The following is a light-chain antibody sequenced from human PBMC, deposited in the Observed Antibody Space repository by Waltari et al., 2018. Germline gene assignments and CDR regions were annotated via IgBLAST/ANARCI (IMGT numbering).Light chain of an antibody. CDR2: GAS. Sequence: EIVLTQSPGTLSLSPGESATLSCRASQSMSSNQLAWYQQKPGQAPRLRIYGASSRATGVPDRFSGSGSGTDFALSISRLEPEDFAVYYCQQYGSPPYTFGQGTKLEIK. J-gene: IGKJ2*01. V-gene: IGKV3-20*01. CDR3: QQYGSPPYT. CDR1: QSMSSNQ.